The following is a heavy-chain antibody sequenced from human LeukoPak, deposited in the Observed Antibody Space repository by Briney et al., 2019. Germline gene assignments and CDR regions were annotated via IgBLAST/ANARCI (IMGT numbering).Heavy chain of an antibody. Sequence: SETLSLTCTVSGDSISSYYWTWIRQPAGKGLEWIGRNYSSGSTNYNPSLKSRVTMSVDTSKNQFYLKVSSVTAADTAVYYCAREAHGYGGNSYDYWGQGTLVTVSS. CDR2: NYSSGST. CDR3: AREAHGYGGNSYDY. V-gene: IGHV4-4*07. J-gene: IGHJ4*02. CDR1: GDSISSYY. D-gene: IGHD4-23*01.